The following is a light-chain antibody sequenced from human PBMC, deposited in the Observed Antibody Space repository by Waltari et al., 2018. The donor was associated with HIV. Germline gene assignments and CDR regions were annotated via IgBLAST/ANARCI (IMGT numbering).Light chain of an antibody. CDR3: LQNSRAPFA. CDR2: LAS. CDR1: ESLRHSNGRND. V-gene: IGKV2-28*01. Sequence: DVFATQFPESLTVSPGEAASISCRATESLRHSNGRNDVDWYVQRPGQTPRLVIYLASNRASGFPDRVVVGDSGTDFTVRGSIVGPGDVVTYCCLQNSRAPFALGQG. J-gene: IGKJ2*01.